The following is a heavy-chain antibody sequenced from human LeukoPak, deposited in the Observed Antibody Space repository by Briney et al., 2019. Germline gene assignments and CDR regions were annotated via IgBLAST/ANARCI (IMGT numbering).Heavy chain of an antibody. CDR3: AKMSGWSNFDY. Sequence: GGSLRLSCAASGFTFSTYTMYWVRQAPGKGLEWVSAISGSGGSTYYADSVKGRFTISRDNSKNTLLLQMDSLRADDTAVYYCAKMSGWSNFDYWGQRTLVTVSS. V-gene: IGHV3-23*01. D-gene: IGHD6-19*01. J-gene: IGHJ4*02. CDR2: ISGSGGST. CDR1: GFTFSTYT.